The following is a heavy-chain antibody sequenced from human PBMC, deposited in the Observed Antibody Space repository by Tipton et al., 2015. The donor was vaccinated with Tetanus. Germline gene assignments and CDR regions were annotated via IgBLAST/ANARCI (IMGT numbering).Heavy chain of an antibody. J-gene: IGHJ4*02. D-gene: IGHD5-18*01. CDR2: ITYSRTT. CDR1: GGSLSTSH. CDR3: ARAPYTSPGKYYFDY. Sequence: TLSLTCTVSGGSLSTSHWAWIRQPPGKGLEWVGKITYSRTTNYNSSLKSRVTISLDTSTSQFSLKLTSATAADTAVYYCARAPYTSPGKYYFDYWGQGILVTVSS. V-gene: IGHV4-59*01.